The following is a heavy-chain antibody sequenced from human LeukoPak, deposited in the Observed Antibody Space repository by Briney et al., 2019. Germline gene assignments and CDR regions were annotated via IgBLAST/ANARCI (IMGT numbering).Heavy chain of an antibody. V-gene: IGHV1-2*06. CDR1: GYTFTGYY. Sequence: ASVKVSCKASGYTFTGYYMHWVRQAPGQGLEWMGRINPNSGGTNYAQKFQGRVTMTRDTSISTAYMELSRLRSDDTAVYYCASGSAEGATKAGEMEDYWGQGTLVTVSS. CDR2: INPNSGGT. D-gene: IGHD1-26*01. CDR3: ASGSAEGATKAGEMEDY. J-gene: IGHJ4*02.